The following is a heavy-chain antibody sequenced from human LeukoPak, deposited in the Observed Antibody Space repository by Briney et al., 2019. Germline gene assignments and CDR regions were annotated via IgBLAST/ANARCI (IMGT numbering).Heavy chain of an antibody. CDR3: ARHKPTYYDFWSGYYSGWFDP. J-gene: IGHJ5*02. D-gene: IGHD3-3*01. CDR1: GGSFSGYY. V-gene: IGHV4-34*01. CDR2: INHSGST. Sequence: SETLSLTCAVYGGSFSGYYWSWIRQPPGKGLEWIGEINHSGSTNYNPSLKSRVTISVDTSKNQFSLKLSSVTAADTAVYYCARHKPTYYDFWSGYYSGWFDPWGQGTLVTVSS.